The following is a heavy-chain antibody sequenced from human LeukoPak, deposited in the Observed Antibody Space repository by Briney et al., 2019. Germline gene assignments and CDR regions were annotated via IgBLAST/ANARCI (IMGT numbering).Heavy chain of an antibody. V-gene: IGHV3-23*01. D-gene: IGHD6-19*01. Sequence: GGSLRLSCAASGCTFSSYAMSWVRQAPGKGPEWVSAISGSGGSTYYADSVKGRFTISRDNSKNTLDLQMNSRRAEDTAVYYCAKADRPIAVATRGDYWGQGTLVTVSS. J-gene: IGHJ4*02. CDR3: AKADRPIAVATRGDY. CDR2: ISGSGGST. CDR1: GCTFSSYA.